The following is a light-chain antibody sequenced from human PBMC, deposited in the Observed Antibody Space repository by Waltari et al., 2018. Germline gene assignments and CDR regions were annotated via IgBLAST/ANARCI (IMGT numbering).Light chain of an antibody. V-gene: IGKV1-5*03. CDR1: QSIITC. CDR2: KES. CDR3: QQYNKYPLT. J-gene: IGKJ4*01. Sequence: DIQMTQSPSTLSASVGDRVTISCRASQSIITCVAWSQQKPGKAPKLLGYKESSLESGVPSRFSGSGSGTEFTLTSSSLQADDFATYYCQQYNKYPLTFGGGTKVEI.